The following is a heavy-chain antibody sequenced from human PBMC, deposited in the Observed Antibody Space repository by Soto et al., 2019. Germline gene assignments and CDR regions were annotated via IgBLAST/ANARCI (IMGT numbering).Heavy chain of an antibody. D-gene: IGHD6-13*01. CDR2: ISYDGSNK. V-gene: IGHV3-30*03. CDR1: GFTFSSYG. Sequence: GGSLRLSCAASGFTFSSYGMHWVRQAPGKGLEWVAVISYDGSNKYYADSVKGRFTISRDESQNSLYLQMNSLKTEDTAVYYCARVSSSVREYDHWGQGTLVTVSS. J-gene: IGHJ4*02. CDR3: ARVSSSVREYDH.